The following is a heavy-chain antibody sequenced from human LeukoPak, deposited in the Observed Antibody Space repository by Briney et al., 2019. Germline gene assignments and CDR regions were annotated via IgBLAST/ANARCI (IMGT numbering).Heavy chain of an antibody. CDR2: IWYDGSNK. J-gene: IGHJ4*02. CDR3: ARGRWEPGGGVDY. D-gene: IGHD1-26*01. Sequence: GGSLRLSCAASGFTFSSSGMHWVRQAPGKGLEWVAVIWYDGSNKYYADSVKGRFTISRDQSKSMLYLQMNSLRAEDTAVYYCARGRWEPGGGVDYWGQGTLVTVSS. CDR1: GFTFSSSG. V-gene: IGHV3-33*01.